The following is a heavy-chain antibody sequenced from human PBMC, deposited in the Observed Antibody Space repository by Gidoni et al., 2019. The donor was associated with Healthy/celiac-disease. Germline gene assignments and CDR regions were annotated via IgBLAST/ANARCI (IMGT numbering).Heavy chain of an antibody. V-gene: IGHV4-39*01. D-gene: IGHD3-16*02. CDR1: GGSISSSSYY. Sequence: QLQLQESGPGLVKPSETLSLTCTVSGGSISSSSYYWGWLRQPPGKGLEWIGSIYYSGSTYYNPSLKSRVTISVDTSKNQFSLKLSSVTAADTAVYYCVGDYVWGSYRYGMDVWGQGTTVTVSS. J-gene: IGHJ6*02. CDR3: VGDYVWGSYRYGMDV. CDR2: IYYSGST.